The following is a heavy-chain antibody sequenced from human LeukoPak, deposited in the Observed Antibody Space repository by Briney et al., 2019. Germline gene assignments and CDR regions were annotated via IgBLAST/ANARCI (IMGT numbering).Heavy chain of an antibody. V-gene: IGHV7-4-1*02. D-gene: IGHD3-9*01. J-gene: IGHJ5*02. CDR3: ARDLRGYDILTGYYILGNWFDP. CDR2: INANTGNP. CDR1: GYTFTSYA. Sequence: ASVKVSCKASGYTFTSYAMNWVRQAPGQGLEWMGWINANTGNPTYAQGFTGRFVFSLDTSVSTAYLQISSLKAEDTAVYYCARDLRGYDILTGYYILGNWFDPWGQGTLVTVSS.